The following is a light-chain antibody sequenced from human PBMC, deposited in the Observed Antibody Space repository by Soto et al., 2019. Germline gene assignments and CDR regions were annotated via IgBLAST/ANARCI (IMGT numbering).Light chain of an antibody. CDR3: SSYAGSSNV. J-gene: IGLJ1*01. V-gene: IGLV2-8*01. Sequence: QSVLTQPPSASGSPGQSVAISCTGTSSDVGGYNYVSWYQQHPGKAPKLMIYEVNKRPSGVPDRFSGSKSGNTASLTVSGLKDDDADDYYCSSYAGSSNVFGTGTKVTV. CDR2: EVN. CDR1: SSDVGGYNY.